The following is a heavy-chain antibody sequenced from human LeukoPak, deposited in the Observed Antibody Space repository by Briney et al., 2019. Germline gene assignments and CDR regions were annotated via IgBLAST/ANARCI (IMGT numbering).Heavy chain of an antibody. Sequence: PSETLSLTCAVSGGSFSGYYWSWLRQPPGKGLEWIGEINHSGSTNYNPSLTSRVTISVDTSKNQFSLKLSSVTAADTAVYYCARDSPATYSSGWYPHYYYGMDVWGQGTTVTVSS. D-gene: IGHD6-19*01. CDR1: GGSFSGYY. J-gene: IGHJ6*02. CDR3: ARDSPATYSSGWYPHYYYGMDV. CDR2: INHSGST. V-gene: IGHV4-34*01.